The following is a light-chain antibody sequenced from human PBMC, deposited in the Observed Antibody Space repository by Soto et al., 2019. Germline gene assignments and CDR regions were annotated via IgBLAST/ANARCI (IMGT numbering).Light chain of an antibody. V-gene: IGKV1-9*01. CDR1: QGISTY. J-gene: IGKJ2*01. Sequence: DIQLPQSPSFLSASVGDRVPITCRASQGISTYLAWYLQRPGKAPKLLIYGASTLQSGVPSSFSGSGSGTEFTLTISSLQHEDVGTYSSQQLNSDWYAVGQGPKLKIK. CDR2: GAS. CDR3: QQLNSDWYA.